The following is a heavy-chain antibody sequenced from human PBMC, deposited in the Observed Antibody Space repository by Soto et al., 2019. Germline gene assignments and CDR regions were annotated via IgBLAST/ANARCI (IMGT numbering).Heavy chain of an antibody. J-gene: IGHJ5*02. Sequence: SETLSLTCAVYGGSFSGYYWSWIRQPPGKGLEWIGEINHSGSTNYNPSLKSRVTISVDTSKNQFSLKLSSVTAADTAVYYCARVGGWYIIRWFERWGQGTLITVSS. CDR1: GGSFSGYY. CDR2: INHSGST. D-gene: IGHD6-19*01. CDR3: ARVGGWYIIRWFER. V-gene: IGHV4-34*01.